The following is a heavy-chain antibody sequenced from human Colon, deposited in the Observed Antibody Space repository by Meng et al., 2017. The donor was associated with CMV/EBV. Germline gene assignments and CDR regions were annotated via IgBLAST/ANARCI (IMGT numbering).Heavy chain of an antibody. Sequence: GESLRLSCAASGFTFSSYSMNWVRQAPGKGLEWVSSISSSSSYIYYADSVKGRFTISRDNAKNSLYLQMNSLRAEDTAVYYCASPIAVESIGWGQGTLVTVSS. D-gene: IGHD6-19*01. V-gene: IGHV3-21*01. CDR3: ASPIAVESIG. CDR2: ISSSSSYI. CDR1: GFTFSSYS. J-gene: IGHJ4*02.